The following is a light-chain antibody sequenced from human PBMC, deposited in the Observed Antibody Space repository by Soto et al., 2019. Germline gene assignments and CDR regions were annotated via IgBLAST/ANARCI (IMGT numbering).Light chain of an antibody. CDR1: QSLLSRFNNKHH. CDR2: CAS. CDR3: QHYYSTPYT. V-gene: IGKV4-1*01. Sequence: DLVMTQSPGSLAVSLGERATITCQSSQSLLSRFNNKHHLAWFQQKPGQPPKMLFYCASTRDSGVPDRFSGSGSWTDFTRTITSLQAEDVADYYCQHYYSTPYTFGQGTKLEIK. J-gene: IGKJ2*01.